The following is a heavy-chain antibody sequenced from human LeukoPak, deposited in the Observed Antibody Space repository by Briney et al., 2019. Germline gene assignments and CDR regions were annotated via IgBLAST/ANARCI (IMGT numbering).Heavy chain of an antibody. V-gene: IGHV3-30-3*01. CDR1: GFTFGDYA. CDR3: ARAQSGSYYAFDI. CDR2: ISYDGSNK. D-gene: IGHD1-26*01. J-gene: IGHJ3*02. Sequence: GGSLRLSCKPSGFTFGDYAMSWVRQAPGKGLEWVTVISYDGSNKYYADSVKGRFTISRDNSKNTLYLQMDSLRADDTAVYYCARAQSGSYYAFDIWGQGTMVTVSS.